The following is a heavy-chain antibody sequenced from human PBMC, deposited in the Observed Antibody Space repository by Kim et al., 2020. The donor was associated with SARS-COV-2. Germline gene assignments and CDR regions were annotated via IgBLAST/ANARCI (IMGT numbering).Heavy chain of an antibody. J-gene: IGHJ4*02. V-gene: IGHV4-31*03. CDR1: GGSISSGGYY. D-gene: IGHD2-2*02. Sequence: SETLSLTCTVSGGSISSGGYYWSWIRQHPGKGLEWIGYIYYSGSTYYNPSLKSRVTISVDTSKNQFSLKLSSVTAADTAVYYCARQDCSSTSCYSFDYWGQGTLVTVSS. CDR2: IYYSGST. CDR3: ARQDCSSTSCYSFDY.